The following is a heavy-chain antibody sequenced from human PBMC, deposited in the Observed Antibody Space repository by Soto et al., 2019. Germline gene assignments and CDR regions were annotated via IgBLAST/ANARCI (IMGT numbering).Heavy chain of an antibody. D-gene: IGHD3-16*01. CDR1: GFTFSSYA. CDR2: ISYDGSNK. V-gene: IGHV3-30*04. J-gene: IGHJ3*02. CDR3: AGDGGGGAFDI. Sequence: GGSLRLSCAASGFTFSSYAMHWVRQAPGKGLEWVAVISYDGSNKYYADSVKGRFTITRDNSKNTRYLQMNSLRAEDCAVYYGAGDGGGGAFDIWGQGTMVTVSS.